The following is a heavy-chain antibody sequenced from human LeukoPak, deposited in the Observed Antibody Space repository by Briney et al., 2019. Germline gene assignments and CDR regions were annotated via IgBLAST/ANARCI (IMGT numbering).Heavy chain of an antibody. CDR1: GGSFSGYY. CDR3: ARGQRIAAAGGREFNWFDP. J-gene: IGHJ5*02. D-gene: IGHD6-13*01. CDR2: INHSGST. V-gene: IGHV4-34*01. Sequence: PSETLSLTCAVYGGSFSGYYWSWIRQPPGKGLEWIGEINHSGSTNYNPSLKSRVTISVDTSKNQFSLKLSSVTATDTAVYYCARGQRIAAAGGREFNWFDPWGEGTLVTVSS.